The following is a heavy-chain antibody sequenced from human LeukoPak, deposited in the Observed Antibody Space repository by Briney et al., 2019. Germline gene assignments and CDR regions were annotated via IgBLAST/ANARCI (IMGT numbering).Heavy chain of an antibody. CDR1: GFTFDDYA. Sequence: GRSLRLSCAASGFTFDDYAMHWVRQAPGKGLEWVSGISRNSGSIGYADSVKGRFTISRDNAKNSLYLQMNSLRAEDTAVYYCARDRGDYDFWSGSFDYWGQGTLVTVSS. D-gene: IGHD3-3*01. J-gene: IGHJ4*02. CDR2: ISRNSGSI. CDR3: ARDRGDYDFWSGSFDY. V-gene: IGHV3-9*01.